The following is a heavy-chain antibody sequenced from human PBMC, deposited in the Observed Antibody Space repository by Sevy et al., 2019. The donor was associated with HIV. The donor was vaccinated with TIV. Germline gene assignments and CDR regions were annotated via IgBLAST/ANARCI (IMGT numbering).Heavy chain of an antibody. CDR2: VSGSSNYI. V-gene: IGHV3-21*06. CDR3: ARGPPDGSYDYFDY. J-gene: IGHJ4*02. Sequence: GGSLRLSCAASGFTFIRYNMNWVRQAPGKGLEWVSSVSGSSNYIYYAESLKGRFNISRDNAKDTLYLQMNSLRADDTAVYYCARGPPDGSYDYFDYWGQGTLVTVSS. D-gene: IGHD1-26*01. CDR1: GFTFIRYN.